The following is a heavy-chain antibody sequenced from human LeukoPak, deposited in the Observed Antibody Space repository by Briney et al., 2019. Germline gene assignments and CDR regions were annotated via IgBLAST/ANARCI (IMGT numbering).Heavy chain of an antibody. CDR1: GFTFDNYG. D-gene: IGHD1-7*01. J-gene: IGHJ4*02. V-gene: IGHV3-30*18. CDR3: AKVRVVFNWNYAYYFDS. CDR2: ISYDGSDK. Sequence: GESLRLSCAASGFTFDNYGMHWVRQAPGKGLEWVAIISYDGSDKYYADSVKGRFTISRDNSKNTLYLQMNSLRAEDTAVYYCAKVRVVFNWNYAYYFDSWGQGTLVTVSS.